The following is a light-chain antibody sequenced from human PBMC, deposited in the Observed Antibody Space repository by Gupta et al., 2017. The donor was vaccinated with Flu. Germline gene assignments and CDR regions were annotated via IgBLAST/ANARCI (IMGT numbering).Light chain of an antibody. V-gene: IGKV1-39*01. J-gene: IGKJ1*01. CDR3: QQRNSPPWT. CDR2: AAG. Sequence: DIQIIKSPSSLSASVGDSVTITCRASRDIDFYVSWYQQKPGEPPRLLIYAAGSLKRGVPSRFSGRGSGTEFTFTITGRQPDDFATYYCQQRNSPPWTFGQGTKVEIK. CDR1: RDIDFY.